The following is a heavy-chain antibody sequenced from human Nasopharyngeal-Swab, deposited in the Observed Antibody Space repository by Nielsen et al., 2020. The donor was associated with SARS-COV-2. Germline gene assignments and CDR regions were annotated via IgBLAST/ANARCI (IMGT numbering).Heavy chain of an antibody. V-gene: IGHV4-59*01. CDR2: IYYSGST. Sequence: SATLSLTCTVSGGSISSYYWSWIRQPPGKGLEWIGYIYYSGSTNYNPSLKSRVTISVDTSKNQFSLKLSSVTAADTAVYYCARGYGSGSYSYMDVWGKGTTVTVSS. J-gene: IGHJ6*03. CDR1: GGSISSYY. CDR3: ARGYGSGSYSYMDV. D-gene: IGHD3-10*01.